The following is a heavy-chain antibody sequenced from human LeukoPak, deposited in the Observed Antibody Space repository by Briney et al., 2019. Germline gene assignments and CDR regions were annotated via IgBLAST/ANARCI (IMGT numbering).Heavy chain of an antibody. J-gene: IGHJ3*02. Sequence: GGSLRLSCAASGFSFSSYWMVWVRRAPGKGLVWVSRIKSDGTGATYADSVKGRFTISRDNAKNSLYLQMNSLRAEDTAVYYCARAVARYAFDIWGQGTMVTVSS. D-gene: IGHD5-12*01. CDR2: IKSDGTGA. CDR1: GFSFSSYW. V-gene: IGHV3-74*01. CDR3: ARAVARYAFDI.